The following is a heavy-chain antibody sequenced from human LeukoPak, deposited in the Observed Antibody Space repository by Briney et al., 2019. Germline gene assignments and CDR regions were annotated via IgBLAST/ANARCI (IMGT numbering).Heavy chain of an antibody. D-gene: IGHD3-16*01. V-gene: IGHV4-39*07. CDR2: IYYDGIT. CDR1: GDSISTNSYY. CDR3: ARDQGGVDY. Sequence: SETLSLTCTVYGDSISTNSYYWGWIRQPPGKGLEWIGNIYYDGITYYNPSLKSQVTISVDRSKNQFSLKLSSVTAADTAVYYCARDQGGVDYWGQGTLVTVSS. J-gene: IGHJ4*02.